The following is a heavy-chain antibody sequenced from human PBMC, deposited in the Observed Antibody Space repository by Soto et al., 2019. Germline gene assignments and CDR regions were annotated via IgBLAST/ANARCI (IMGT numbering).Heavy chain of an antibody. J-gene: IGHJ4*02. V-gene: IGHV1-18*01. D-gene: IGHD2-15*01. CDR1: GYTFTSYG. CDR2: ISAYNGNT. Sequence: QVQLVQSGAEVKKPGASVKVSCKASGYTFTSYGISWVRQAPGQGLEWMGWISAYNGNTNYAQKLQGRVTMTTDTSTSTAYMELRSLRSDDTAVYYCAALKMGYCSGGSCSKWVLDYWGQGTLVTVSS. CDR3: AALKMGYCSGGSCSKWVLDY.